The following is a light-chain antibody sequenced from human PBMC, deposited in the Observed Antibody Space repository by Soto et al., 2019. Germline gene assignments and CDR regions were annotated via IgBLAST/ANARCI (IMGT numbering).Light chain of an antibody. Sequence: QSALTQPASVSGSPGQSITISCTGTSSDVGSYNFVSWYQQHPGKAPKLMIYEGSKRPSGVSNRFSGSKSGNTASLTISGLQAEDEADYYFCSYAGDSAWVFGGGTKVTVL. CDR2: EGS. V-gene: IGLV2-23*01. J-gene: IGLJ3*02. CDR1: SSDVGSYNF. CDR3: CSYAGDSAWV.